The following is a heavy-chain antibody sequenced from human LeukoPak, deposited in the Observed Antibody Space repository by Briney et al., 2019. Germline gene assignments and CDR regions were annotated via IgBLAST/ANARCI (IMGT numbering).Heavy chain of an antibody. J-gene: IGHJ3*02. V-gene: IGHV3-30*04. CDR1: GFTFSSYA. D-gene: IGHD3-10*01. Sequence: GGSLRLSCAASGFTFSSYAMHWVRQAPGKGLEWVAVISYDGSNTDYADSVKGRFTISRDNSKNTLYLQMNSLRAEDTAVYYCATDSLRVRGAFDIWGQGTMVTVSS. CDR3: ATDSLRVRGAFDI. CDR2: ISYDGSNT.